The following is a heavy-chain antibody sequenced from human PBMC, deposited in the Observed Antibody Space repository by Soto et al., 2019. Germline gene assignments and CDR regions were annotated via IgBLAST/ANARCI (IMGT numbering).Heavy chain of an antibody. V-gene: IGHV1-18*01. CDR2: ISAYNGNT. CDR1: GYTFTSYG. Sequence: GASVKVSCKASGYTFTSYGISWVRQAPGQGLEWMGWISAYNGNTNYAQKLQGRVTMTTDTSTSTAYMELRSLRSDDAAVYYCARVELEKSRDFWSGYYSNPDDYWGQGTLVTVSS. CDR3: ARVELEKSRDFWSGYYSNPDDY. J-gene: IGHJ4*02. D-gene: IGHD3-3*01.